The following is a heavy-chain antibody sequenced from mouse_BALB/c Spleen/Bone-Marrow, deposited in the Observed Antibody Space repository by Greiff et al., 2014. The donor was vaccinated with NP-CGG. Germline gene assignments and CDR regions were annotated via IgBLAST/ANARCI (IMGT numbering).Heavy chain of an antibody. V-gene: IGHV5-4*02. CDR1: GFTFSDYY. Sequence: EVMLVESGGGLVKPGGSLKLSCAASGFTFSDYYMYWVRQTPEKRLEWVATIGDGGTYTFYPDSVKGRFTISRDNAKNNLYLQMSSLQSEDTAMYYCTRSGKRYGAMDYWGQGTSVTVSS. CDR2: IGDGGTYT. D-gene: IGHD2-10*02. CDR3: TRSGKRYGAMDY. J-gene: IGHJ4*01.